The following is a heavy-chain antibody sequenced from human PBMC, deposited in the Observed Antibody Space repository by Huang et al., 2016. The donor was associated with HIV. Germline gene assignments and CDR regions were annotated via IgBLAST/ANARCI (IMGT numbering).Heavy chain of an antibody. CDR2: INRCGST. V-gene: IGHV4-34*01. D-gene: IGHD3-22*01. J-gene: IGHJ3*02. CDR3: ARGPDYYDSSGREAFDI. Sequence: QVQLQQWGAGLLKPSETLSLTCAVYGGSFSGYYWGWIRQPPGKGRKLIGEINRCGSTSYNPALESRVTISVDTSKTQFSLKLKSVTAADTAVYYCARGPDYYDSSGREAFDIWGQGTMVTVSS. CDR1: GGSFSGYY.